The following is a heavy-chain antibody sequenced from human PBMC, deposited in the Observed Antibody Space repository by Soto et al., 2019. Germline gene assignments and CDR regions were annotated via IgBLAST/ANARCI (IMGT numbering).Heavy chain of an antibody. V-gene: IGHV1-2*02. CDR3: ARVGGSSGWRYDAFDI. D-gene: IGHD6-19*01. J-gene: IGHJ3*02. CDR1: GYTFTGYY. Sequence: GASVKVSCKASGYTFTGYYMHWVRQAPGQGLEWMGWINPNSGGTNYAQKFQGRVTMTRDTSISTAYMELSRLRSDDTAVCYCARVGGSSGWRYDAFDIWGQGTMVTVSS. CDR2: INPNSGGT.